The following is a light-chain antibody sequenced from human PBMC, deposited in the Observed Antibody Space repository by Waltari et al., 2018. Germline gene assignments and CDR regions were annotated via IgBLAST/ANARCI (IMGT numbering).Light chain of an antibody. J-gene: IGLJ1*01. CDR1: SSNIGRNT. CDR3: AAWDDSLNGLYV. CDR2: SNN. Sequence: QSVLTQPPSASGTPGQRVTISCSGSSSNIGRNTVTCYQQLPGTAPKLLIYSNNQRPSGVPDRFSGSKSGTSASLAISGLQSEDEADYYCAAWDDSLNGLYVFGTGTKVTVL. V-gene: IGLV1-44*01.